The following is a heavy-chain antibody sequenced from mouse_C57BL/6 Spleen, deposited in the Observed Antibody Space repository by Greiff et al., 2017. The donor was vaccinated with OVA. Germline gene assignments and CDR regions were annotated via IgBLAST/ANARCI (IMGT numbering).Heavy chain of an antibody. V-gene: IGHV3-6*01. D-gene: IGHD2-5*01. J-gene: IGHJ2*01. CDR3: ARHSNSFFDY. Sequence: EVQLQESGPGLVKPSQSLSLTCSVTGYSITSGYYWNWIRQFPGNKLEWMGYISYDGSNNYKPSLKNRISITRDTSKNQFFLKLNSVTTEDTATYYCARHSNSFFDYWGQGTTLTVSS. CDR1: GYSITSGYY. CDR2: ISYDGSN.